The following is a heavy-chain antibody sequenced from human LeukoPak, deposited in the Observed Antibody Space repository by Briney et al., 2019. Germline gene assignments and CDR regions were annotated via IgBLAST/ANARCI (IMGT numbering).Heavy chain of an antibody. CDR3: ARILGRDV. CDR1: GGPMSDSY. CDR2: IHAIGST. Sequence: SETLSLTCSVSGGPMSDSYWYWIRHSAATGMEWIGRIHAIGSTNYNPFLESRVIMSLDMSKRQFSLTLGAVTAADTATYYCARILGRDVWGQGTLVTVSP. V-gene: IGHV4-4*07. D-gene: IGHD2-15*01. J-gene: IGHJ3*01.